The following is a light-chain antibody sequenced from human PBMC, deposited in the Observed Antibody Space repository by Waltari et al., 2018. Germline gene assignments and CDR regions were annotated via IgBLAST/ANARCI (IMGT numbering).Light chain of an antibody. Sequence: QSALTQPASVSGSPGQSLPISCTRGKTDVGNFNLVSWYQFHPGKVPQLIIYDFSERPSGISDRFSGSKSDNTASLTISGLQPEDEADYYCCSYAGSLTVFGGGTRVTVL. CDR1: KTDVGNFNL. V-gene: IGLV2-23*02. J-gene: IGLJ3*02. CDR2: DFS. CDR3: CSYAGSLTV.